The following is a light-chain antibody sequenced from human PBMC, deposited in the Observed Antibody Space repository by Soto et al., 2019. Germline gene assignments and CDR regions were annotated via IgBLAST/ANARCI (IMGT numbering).Light chain of an antibody. Sequence: EVAVAQTPFTLSGSAGERATLSCRASQRVNINLAWYQQKPGQAPRLLIYGASTRATGIPARFSGSGYGTEFTLTISSLQSEDFGVYYCQQYNNWPRTFGQGTKVDIK. CDR3: QQYNNWPRT. CDR2: GAS. CDR1: QRVNIN. V-gene: IGKV3-15*01. J-gene: IGKJ1*01.